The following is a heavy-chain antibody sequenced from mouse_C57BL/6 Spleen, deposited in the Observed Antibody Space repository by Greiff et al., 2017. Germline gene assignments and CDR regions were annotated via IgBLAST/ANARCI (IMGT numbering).Heavy chain of an antibody. CDR1: GFTFTDYY. CDR2: IRNKANGYTT. Sequence: EVQVVESGGGLVQPGGSLSLSCAASGFTFTDYYMSWVRQPPGKALEWLGFIRNKANGYTTEYSASVKGRFTISRDNSQSILYLQMHALRSEDSATYYCARYKGGSYYLDYWGQGTTLTVSS. CDR3: ARYKGGSYYLDY. D-gene: IGHD1-1*02. J-gene: IGHJ2*01. V-gene: IGHV7-3*01.